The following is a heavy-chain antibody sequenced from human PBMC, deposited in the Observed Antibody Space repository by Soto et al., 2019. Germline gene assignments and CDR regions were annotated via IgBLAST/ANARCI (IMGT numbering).Heavy chain of an antibody. J-gene: IGHJ5*02. CDR2: ISGSGGST. V-gene: IGHV3-23*01. CDR1: GFTFSSYA. D-gene: IGHD2-15*01. CDR3: AKGLHKGLLLGWFDP. Sequence: EVQLLESGGGLVQPGGSLRLSCAASGFTFSSYAMSWVRQAPGKGLEWVSAISGSGGSTYYADSVKGRFTISRDNSKHTLYLQMNRLRAEDTAVYYCAKGLHKGLLLGWFDPWGQGTLVTVSS.